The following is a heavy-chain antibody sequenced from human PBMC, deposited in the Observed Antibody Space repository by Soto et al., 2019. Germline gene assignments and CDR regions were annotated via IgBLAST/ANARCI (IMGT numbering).Heavy chain of an antibody. CDR2: ISAYNGKA. Sequence: ASVKVSCKASGYTFTSYGISWVRQAPGQGLEWMGWISAYNGKANYAQKFQGRVTMTTDKSTSTAYMELSSLRSEDTAVYYCARALWAVTTEWYYYGMDVWGQGTTVTVSS. V-gene: IGHV1-18*01. D-gene: IGHD4-4*01. CDR1: GYTFTSYG. CDR3: ARALWAVTTEWYYYGMDV. J-gene: IGHJ6*02.